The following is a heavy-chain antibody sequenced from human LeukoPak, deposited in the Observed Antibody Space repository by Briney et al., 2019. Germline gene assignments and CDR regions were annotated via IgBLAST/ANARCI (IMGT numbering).Heavy chain of an antibody. CDR2: ITSSSSTK. CDR1: GFTFRTYA. J-gene: IGHJ6*02. D-gene: IGHD3-10*01. Sequence: GGSLRLSCTGSGFTFRTYAFSWVRQAPGKGLEWISFITSSSSTKYYTDSVKGRFTISRDNAKNSLYLQVNSLRDEDTAVYYCARIGGPGYYYYGMDVWGQGTTVTVSS. CDR3: ARIGGPGYYYYGMDV. V-gene: IGHV3-48*02.